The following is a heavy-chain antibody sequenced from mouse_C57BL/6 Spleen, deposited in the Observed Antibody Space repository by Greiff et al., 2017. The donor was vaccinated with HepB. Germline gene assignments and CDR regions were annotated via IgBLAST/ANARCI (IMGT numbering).Heavy chain of an antibody. CDR1: GYTFTSYW. J-gene: IGHJ4*01. CDR3: ARSPGTTGDYYAMDY. D-gene: IGHD1-1*01. V-gene: IGHV1-69*01. Sequence: QVQLKQPGAELVMPGASVKLSCKASGYTFTSYWMHWVKQRPGQGLEWIGEIDPSDSYTNYNQKFKGKSTLTVDKSSSTAYMQLSSLTSEDSAVYYCARSPGTTGDYYAMDYWGQGTSVTVSS. CDR2: IDPSDSYT.